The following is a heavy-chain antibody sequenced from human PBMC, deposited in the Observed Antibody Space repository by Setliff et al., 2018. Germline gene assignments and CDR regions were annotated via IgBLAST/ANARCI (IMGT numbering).Heavy chain of an antibody. Sequence: VASVKVSCKASGYTFTSYDINWVRQATGQGLEWMGWMNPNSGNTGYAQKFQGRVTMTRNTSISTAYMELSSLRSEDTAVYYCARVQSSSWYYYYYGMDVWGQGTTVTVSS. CDR1: GYTFTSYD. V-gene: IGHV1-8*02. J-gene: IGHJ6*02. CDR2: MNPNSGNT. D-gene: IGHD6-13*01. CDR3: ARVQSSSWYYYYYGMDV.